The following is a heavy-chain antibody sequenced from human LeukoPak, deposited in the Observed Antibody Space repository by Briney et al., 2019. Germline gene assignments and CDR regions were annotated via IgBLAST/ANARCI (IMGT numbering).Heavy chain of an antibody. J-gene: IGHJ3*02. V-gene: IGHV3-48*03. CDR2: ISASGSAI. Sequence: GGSLRLSCAASGFTFSSLEMYWVRQAPGKGLEWVSYISASGSAIYYVDSVKGRFTISRDNAKNSLYLQMNSLRAEDTAVYYCVRDGYYGHDSFDIWGQGTMVTVSS. CDR3: VRDGYYGHDSFDI. D-gene: IGHD3-10*01. CDR1: GFTFSSLE.